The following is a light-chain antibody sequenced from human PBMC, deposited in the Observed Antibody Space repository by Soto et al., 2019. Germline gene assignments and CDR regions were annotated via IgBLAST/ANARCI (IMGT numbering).Light chain of an antibody. CDR1: SSDVGSYNL. J-gene: IGLJ1*01. CDR2: EGS. V-gene: IGLV2-23*01. Sequence: QSALTQPASVSGSPGQSITISCTGTSSDVGSYNLVSWYQKHPGKAPNLMIYEGSKRPSGVSNRFSGSKSGNTASLTISGLQAEDEAEYYCCSYAGSYVFGTGTKVTVL. CDR3: CSYAGSYV.